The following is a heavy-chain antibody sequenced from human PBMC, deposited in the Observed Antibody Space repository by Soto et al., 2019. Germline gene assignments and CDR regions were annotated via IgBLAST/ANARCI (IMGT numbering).Heavy chain of an antibody. CDR2: IIPIFGTA. Sequence: SVKVSCKASGGSFSSYAISWVRQAPGQGLEWMGGIIPIFGTANYAQKFQGRVTITADESTSTAYMELSSLRSEDTAVYYCASGVGATATPYYYYGMDVWGQGTTVTVSS. CDR1: GGSFSSYA. D-gene: IGHD1-26*01. V-gene: IGHV1-69*13. CDR3: ASGVGATATPYYYYGMDV. J-gene: IGHJ6*02.